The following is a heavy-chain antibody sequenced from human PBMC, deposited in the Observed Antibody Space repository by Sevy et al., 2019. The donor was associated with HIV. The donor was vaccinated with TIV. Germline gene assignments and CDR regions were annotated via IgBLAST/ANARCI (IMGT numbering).Heavy chain of an antibody. CDR1: GDSISSGSYY. V-gene: IGHV4-61*02. D-gene: IGHD6-6*01. CDR3: ARGLKEYSSSSGY. J-gene: IGHJ4*02. Sequence: SETLSLTCTVSGDSISSGSYYWSWIRQPAGKGLEWFGRIYISGNTHYNPSLKSRVTMSVDMSNNQFSLKLSSVTAADTAVYYCARGLKEYSSSSGYWGQGTLVTVSS. CDR2: IYISGNT.